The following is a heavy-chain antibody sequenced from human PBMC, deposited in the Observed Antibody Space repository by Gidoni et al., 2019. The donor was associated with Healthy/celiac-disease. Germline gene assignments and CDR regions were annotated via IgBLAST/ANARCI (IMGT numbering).Heavy chain of an antibody. V-gene: IGHV3-30*04. CDR1: GFPFSSYA. Sequence: QVQLVESGGGVVHPGRSLSLSCAASGFPFSSYAMHWVRQAPGRGLAWVAVISYDGSNKYYADSVKGRFTISRDNSKNTLYLQMNSLRAEDTAVYYCAREMEWELLYYGMDVWGQGTTVTVSS. CDR3: AREMEWELLYYGMDV. J-gene: IGHJ6*02. CDR2: ISYDGSNK. D-gene: IGHD1-26*01.